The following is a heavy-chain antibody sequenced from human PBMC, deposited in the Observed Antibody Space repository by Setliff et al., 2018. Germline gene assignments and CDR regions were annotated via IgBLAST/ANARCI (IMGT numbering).Heavy chain of an antibody. Sequence: GASVKVSCKTSGPTFNSHAINWVRQAPGQGLEWMGRIITAFGSAISAQNFQDRVSITADRTTYTAYLELISLTLEDTAVYYCATSPKKVTGSDYYNYYMDVWGKGTTVTVSS. CDR3: ATSPKKVTGSDYYNYYMDV. J-gene: IGHJ6*03. D-gene: IGHD3-9*01. V-gene: IGHV1-69*06. CDR1: GPTFNSHA. CDR2: IITAFGSA.